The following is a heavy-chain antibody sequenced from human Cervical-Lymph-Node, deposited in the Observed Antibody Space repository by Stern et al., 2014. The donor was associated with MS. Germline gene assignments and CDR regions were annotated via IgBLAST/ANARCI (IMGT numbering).Heavy chain of an antibody. CDR2: LIPFFGAT. V-gene: IGHV1-69*01. D-gene: IGHD4-11*01. Sequence: QVQLVQSGSEVKKPGSSVKVSCKPSGDTFSSYALSWVRQAPGQGLEWVGGLIPFFGATRYAQKLQGRVTITPEESTGTAFMELRNLTSDDTAVYYCALRRSYYVYWGQGTLISVSS. CDR1: GDTFSSYA. J-gene: IGHJ4*02. CDR3: ALRRSYYVY.